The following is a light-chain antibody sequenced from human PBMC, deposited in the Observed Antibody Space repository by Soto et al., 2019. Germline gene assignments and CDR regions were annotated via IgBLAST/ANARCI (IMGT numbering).Light chain of an antibody. CDR2: GAS. CDR3: HQYNNWPPFT. Sequence: EIVMTQSPATLSVSPGERVTLSCRASQSVSRSLAWYQQKPGQAPRLLIYGASTRATGIPARFSGSGSGTEFTLPISSLQSEDFAVYYCHQYNNWPPFTFGPGTKVDIK. J-gene: IGKJ3*01. V-gene: IGKV3-15*01. CDR1: QSVSRS.